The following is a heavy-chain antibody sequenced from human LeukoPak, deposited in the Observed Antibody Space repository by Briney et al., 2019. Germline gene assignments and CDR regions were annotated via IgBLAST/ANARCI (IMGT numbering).Heavy chain of an antibody. V-gene: IGHV3-9*01. J-gene: IGHJ5*02. CDR1: GFTFDDYA. CDR2: ISWDSGTI. D-gene: IGHD3-10*01. CDR3: AGVNRGAYDS. Sequence: GGSLRLSCAASGFTFDDYAMHWVRQGPGKGLEWVSGISWDSGTIAYADSVKGRFSISRDNSNNTLYLQMNSLRAEDTAVYYCAGVNRGAYDSWGQGTLVTVSS.